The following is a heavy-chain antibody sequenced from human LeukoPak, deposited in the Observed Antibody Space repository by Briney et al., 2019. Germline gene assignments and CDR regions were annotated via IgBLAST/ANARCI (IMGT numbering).Heavy chain of an antibody. Sequence: GGSLRLSCAASGFTFSTSAMSWVRQAPGTGLEWVSAISGSGGSTYYADSVKGRFTISRDNSKNTLYLQMNSLRADDTAVYYCAKFASASCCQSAFDIWGQGTMVTVSS. D-gene: IGHD2-2*01. CDR3: AKFASASCCQSAFDI. V-gene: IGHV3-23*01. CDR1: GFTFSTSA. CDR2: ISGSGGST. J-gene: IGHJ3*02.